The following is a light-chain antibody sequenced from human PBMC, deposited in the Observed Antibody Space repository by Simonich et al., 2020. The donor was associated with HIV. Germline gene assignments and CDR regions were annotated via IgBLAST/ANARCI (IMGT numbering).Light chain of an antibody. Sequence: QLVLTQSPSASASLGASVKLTCTLGSGHSSSAIAWHHQQPEKGPRYLMKLNSDGSHSKWDGIPDRFSGSSSGAERYLTISSLQSEDEADYYCQTWGTGIWVFGGGTKLTVL. CDR1: SGHSSSA. CDR3: QTWGTGIWV. J-gene: IGLJ3*02. V-gene: IGLV4-69*01. CDR2: LNSDGSH.